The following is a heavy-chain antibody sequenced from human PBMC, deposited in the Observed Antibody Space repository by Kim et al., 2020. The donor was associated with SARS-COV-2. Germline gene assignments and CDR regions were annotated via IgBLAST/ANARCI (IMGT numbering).Heavy chain of an antibody. CDR2: INHSGST. CDR3: ARSRIAVAGKMTRWFDP. V-gene: IGHV4-34*01. J-gene: IGHJ5*02. D-gene: IGHD6-19*01. CDR1: GGSFSGYY. Sequence: SETLSLTCAVYGGSFSGYYWSWIRQPPGKGLEWIGEINHSGSTNYNPSLKSRVTISVDTSKNQFSLKLSSVTAADTAVYYCARSRIAVAGKMTRWFDPWGQGTLVTVSS.